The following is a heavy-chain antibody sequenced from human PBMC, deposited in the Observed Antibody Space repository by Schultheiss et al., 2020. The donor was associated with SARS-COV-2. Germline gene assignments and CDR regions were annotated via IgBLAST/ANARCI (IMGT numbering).Heavy chain of an antibody. Sequence: GGSLRLSCAASGFTFSSYGMHWVRQAPGKGLEWVAVISYDGSNKYYADSVKGRFTISRDNSKNTLYLQMNSLRAEDTAVYYCARVVRRSTYYYGSWGQGTLVTVSS. D-gene: IGHD3-10*01. CDR2: ISYDGSNK. CDR1: GFTFSSYG. V-gene: IGHV3-30*03. J-gene: IGHJ4*02. CDR3: ARVVRRSTYYYGS.